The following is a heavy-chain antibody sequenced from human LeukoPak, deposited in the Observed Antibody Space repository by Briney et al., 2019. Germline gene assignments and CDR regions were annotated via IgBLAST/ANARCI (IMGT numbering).Heavy chain of an antibody. CDR2: ISGSGGST. D-gene: IGHD2-15*01. CDR1: GFTFSSYA. CDR3: ANSPYCSGGSCHMGY. V-gene: IGHV3-23*01. Sequence: PGGSLRLSCAASGFTFSSYAMSWVRQAPGKGLEWVSAISGSGGSTYYADSVKGRFTISRDNSKNTLYLQMSSLRAEDTAVYYCANSPYCSGGSCHMGYWGQGTLVTVSS. J-gene: IGHJ4*02.